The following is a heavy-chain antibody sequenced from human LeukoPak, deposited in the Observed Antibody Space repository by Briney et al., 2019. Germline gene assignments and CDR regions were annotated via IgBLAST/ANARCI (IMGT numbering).Heavy chain of an antibody. V-gene: IGHV1-69*04. CDR1: GGTFSSYA. D-gene: IGHD3-22*01. CDR3: ARRTRHYYDSSGYYGGYYYGMDV. Sequence: GASVKVSCKASGGTFSSYAISWVRQAPGQGLEWMGRIIPILGIANYAQKFQGRVTITADKSTSTAYMELSSLRSEDTAVYYCARRTRHYYDSSGYYGGYYYGMDVWGQGTTVTVSS. J-gene: IGHJ6*02. CDR2: IIPILGIA.